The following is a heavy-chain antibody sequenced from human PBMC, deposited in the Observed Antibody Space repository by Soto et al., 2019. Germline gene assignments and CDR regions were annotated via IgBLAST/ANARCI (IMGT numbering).Heavy chain of an antibody. CDR1: GFTFSSYA. CDR2: ISGSGGST. CDR3: ASSGDSAGWGIDF. J-gene: IGHJ4*02. Sequence: EVQLLESGGGLVQPGGSLRLSCAASGFTFSSYAMSWVRQAPGKGLEWVSAISGSGGSTYYAESVKGRFSISRDNAKKSLSLQMNSLRDEDTALYYCASSGDSAGWGIDFWGQGTLVTVSS. D-gene: IGHD6-19*01. V-gene: IGHV3-23*01.